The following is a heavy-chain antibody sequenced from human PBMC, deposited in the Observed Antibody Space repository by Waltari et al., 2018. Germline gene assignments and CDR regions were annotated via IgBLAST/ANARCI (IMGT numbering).Heavy chain of an antibody. CDR2: ISGSGGST. CDR3: AKPSLDY. V-gene: IGHV3-23*01. Sequence: EVQLLESGGGLVQPGGSLRLSCAASGFTFSSYDMNWVRQVPGKGLGWVSGISGSGGSTYYADSVKGRFTISRDNSKNTLYLQMNSLRAEDTAVYYCAKPSLDYWGQGTLVTVSS. CDR1: GFTFSSYD. J-gene: IGHJ4*02.